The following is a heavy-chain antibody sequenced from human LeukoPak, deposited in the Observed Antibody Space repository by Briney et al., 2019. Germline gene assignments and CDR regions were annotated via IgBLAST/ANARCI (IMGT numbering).Heavy chain of an antibody. D-gene: IGHD3-9*01. CDR2: IYTSGST. V-gene: IGHV4-4*07. Sequence: SETLSLTCTVSGGSISSYHWSWIRQPAGKGLEWIGRIYTSGSTNYNPSLKNRVTMSVDTSKNQFSLKLSSVTAADTAVYYCARENYDILTGYYTFDYWGQGTLVTVSS. CDR3: ARENYDILTGYYTFDY. CDR1: GGSISSYH. J-gene: IGHJ4*02.